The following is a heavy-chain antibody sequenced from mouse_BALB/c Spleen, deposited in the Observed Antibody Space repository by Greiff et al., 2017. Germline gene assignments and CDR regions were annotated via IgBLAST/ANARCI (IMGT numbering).Heavy chain of an antibody. D-gene: IGHD2-3*01. Sequence: QVRLQQSGAELARPGASVKMSCKASGYTFTSYTMHWVKQRPGQGLEWIGYINPSSGYTNYNQKFKDKATLTADKSSSTAYMQLSSLTSEDSAVYYCARREGGYYVGDYWGQGTSVTVSS. CDR1: GYTFTSYT. V-gene: IGHV1-4*01. CDR3: ARREGGYYVGDY. J-gene: IGHJ4*01. CDR2: INPSSGYT.